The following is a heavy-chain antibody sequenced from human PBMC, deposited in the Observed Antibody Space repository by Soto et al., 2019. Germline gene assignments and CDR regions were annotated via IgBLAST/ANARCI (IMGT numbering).Heavy chain of an antibody. V-gene: IGHV1-69*01. D-gene: IGHD3-22*01. CDR2: ISPVFQTA. Sequence: QEQLVQSGAEVKKPGSSVKVSCKASGGLFSSYPISWVRQVPGQGLEWMGGISPVFQTAYYTQRFQGRVTITADESTNTAYMELSSLRSEDTAIYSCARGGSGYTWFNEFWGQGTLVTVSS. J-gene: IGHJ4*02. CDR3: ARGGSGYTWFNEF. CDR1: GGLFSSYP.